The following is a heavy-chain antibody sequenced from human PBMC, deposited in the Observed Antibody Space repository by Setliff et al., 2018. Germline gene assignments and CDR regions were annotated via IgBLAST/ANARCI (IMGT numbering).Heavy chain of an antibody. CDR3: ARDRLVVVAASTLDY. CDR2: ISSSSSYI. CDR1: GFTFTNYI. J-gene: IGHJ4*02. D-gene: IGHD2-15*01. Sequence: PGGSLRLSCAASGFTFTNYIIHWVRQAPGKGLEWVSSISSSSSYIYYADSVKGRFTISRDNAKNSLYLQMNSLRAEDTAVYYCARDRLVVVAASTLDYWGQGTLVTVSS. V-gene: IGHV3-21*01.